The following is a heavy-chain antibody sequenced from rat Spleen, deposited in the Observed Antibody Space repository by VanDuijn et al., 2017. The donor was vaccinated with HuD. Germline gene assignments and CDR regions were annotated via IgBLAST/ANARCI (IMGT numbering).Heavy chain of an antibody. CDR3: TTDTFYDGTYYPGGFDY. Sequence: EVQLVESGGDLVQPGRSLKLTCAASGFTFSHYYMAWVRQAPTKGLEWVAYISTGGDNTYYRDSVKGRFTISRDNAKSTLYLQLDSLRSEDTATYYCTTDTFYDGTYYPGGFDYWGQGVMVTVSS. CDR2: ISTGGDNT. J-gene: IGHJ2*01. D-gene: IGHD1-12*02. V-gene: IGHV5-27*01. CDR1: GFTFSHYY.